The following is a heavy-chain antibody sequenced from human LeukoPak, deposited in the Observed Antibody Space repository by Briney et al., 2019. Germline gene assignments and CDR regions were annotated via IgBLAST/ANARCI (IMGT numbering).Heavy chain of an antibody. J-gene: IGHJ4*02. CDR3: ARLYDSSGYFSY. CDR1: GGSISSTSYY. Sequence: PSETLSLTCSVSGGSISSTSYYWGWIRQPPGKGLEWIGNIYYNGNTYYSPSLKSRVTMSLDRSKNQFSLMLSSVTAADTAMYYCARLYDSSGYFSYWGQGTLVTVSS. D-gene: IGHD3-22*01. V-gene: IGHV4-39*07. CDR2: IYYNGNT.